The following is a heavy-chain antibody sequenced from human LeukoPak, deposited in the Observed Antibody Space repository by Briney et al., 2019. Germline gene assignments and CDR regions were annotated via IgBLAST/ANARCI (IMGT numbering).Heavy chain of an antibody. CDR3: ARGRNTGRQFYFDY. CDR2: ITGSGGST. V-gene: IGHV3-23*01. Sequence: GGSLRLSCAASGFTFSSSSMGWVRQAPGKGLECVSPITGSGGSTSYTDSVKGRFTISRDNSKNTLYLQMNSLRAEDTAVYYCARGRNTGRQFYFDYWGQGTLVTVAS. J-gene: IGHJ4*02. D-gene: IGHD5-18*01. CDR1: GFTFSSSS.